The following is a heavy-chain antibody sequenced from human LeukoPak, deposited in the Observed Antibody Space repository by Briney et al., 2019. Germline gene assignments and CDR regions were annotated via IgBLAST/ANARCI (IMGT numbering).Heavy chain of an antibody. CDR3: ARDIKQVTSGFFCY. CDR2: ISYDGSNK. J-gene: IGHJ4*02. D-gene: IGHD2-21*02. V-gene: IGHV3-30*04. Sequence: GRSLRLSCAASGFTFSSYAMHWVRQAPGKGLEWVAVISYDGSNKYYADSVKGRFTISRDNSKNTLYLQMNSLRAEDTAVYYCARDIKQVTSGFFCYWGQGTLVTVSS. CDR1: GFTFSSYA.